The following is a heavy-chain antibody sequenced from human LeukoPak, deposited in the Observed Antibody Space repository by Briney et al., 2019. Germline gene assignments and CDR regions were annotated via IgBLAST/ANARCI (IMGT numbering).Heavy chain of an antibody. CDR2: ISAYNGNT. CDR1: GYTFPSYG. Sequence: GASVKVSCKASGYTFPSYGIRWVRQAPGQGLEWMGWISAYNGNTNYAQKLQGRVTMTTDTSTCTDNMELKSLISDDTAVYYCASDSVVVPAATTGDYWGQGTLVTVSS. D-gene: IGHD2-2*01. J-gene: IGHJ4*02. V-gene: IGHV1-18*01. CDR3: ASDSVVVPAATTGDY.